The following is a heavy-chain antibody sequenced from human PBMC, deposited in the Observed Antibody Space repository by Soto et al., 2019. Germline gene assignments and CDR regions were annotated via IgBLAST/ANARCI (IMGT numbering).Heavy chain of an antibody. J-gene: IGHJ6*02. Sequence: EVQLLESGGGLVQPGGSLRLSCAASGFTFSSYAMSWVRQAPGKGLEWVSAISGSGGSTYYADSVKGRFTISRDNSKNTLYLQMNSLRAEDTAVYYCAKTPNYGDYSRGYYYYYGMDVWGQGTTVTVSS. D-gene: IGHD4-17*01. CDR1: GFTFSSYA. CDR2: ISGSGGST. V-gene: IGHV3-23*01. CDR3: AKTPNYGDYSRGYYYYYGMDV.